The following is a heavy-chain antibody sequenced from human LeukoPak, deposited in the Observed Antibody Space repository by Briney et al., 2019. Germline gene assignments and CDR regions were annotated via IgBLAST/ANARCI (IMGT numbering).Heavy chain of an antibody. CDR3: AKGIDSSGWSYFDY. CDR2: ISSSSSYI. J-gene: IGHJ4*01. D-gene: IGHD6-19*01. V-gene: IGHV3-21*04. Sequence: PGGSLRLSCAASGFTFSSYNMNWDRQAQGKGLEWVSSISSSSSYIYYADSVKGRFTISRDTAKNSLYLQMNSLRAEDTAVYDCAKGIDSSGWSYFDYWGHGTLVTVSS. CDR1: GFTFSSYN.